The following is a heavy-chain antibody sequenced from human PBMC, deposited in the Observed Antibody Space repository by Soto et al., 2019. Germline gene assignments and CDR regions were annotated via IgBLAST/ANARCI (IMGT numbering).Heavy chain of an antibody. CDR2: INPNGGRT. Sequence: QVQLVQSGAEVKKPGASVKVSCKASGYIFINYYIHWVRQAPGQGLEWIGIINPNGGRTNYAQKFRGRVTLATDTSTSTLYLDLSSLRSEDTDMYYCARALAAGDFWGQGTLVTVSS. CDR1: GYIFINYY. V-gene: IGHV1-46*01. J-gene: IGHJ4*02. D-gene: IGHD6-13*01. CDR3: ARALAAGDF.